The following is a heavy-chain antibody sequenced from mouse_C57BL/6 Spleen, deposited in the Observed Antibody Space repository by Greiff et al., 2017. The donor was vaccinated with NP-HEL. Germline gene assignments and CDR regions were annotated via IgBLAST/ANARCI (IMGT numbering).Heavy chain of an antibody. J-gene: IGHJ2*01. D-gene: IGHD1-1*01. CDR2: IDPSDSYT. V-gene: IGHV1-69*01. CDR3: AGCPHYYGSSYGYFGY. Sequence: QVQLKQPGAELVMPGASVKLSCKASGYTFTSYWMHWVKQRPGQGLEWIGEIDPSDSYTNDNQKFKGKSTLTVDKSSSTAYMQHSSLTSEDSAVYYVAGCPHYYGSSYGYFGYWGQGTTLTVAS. CDR1: GYTFTSYW.